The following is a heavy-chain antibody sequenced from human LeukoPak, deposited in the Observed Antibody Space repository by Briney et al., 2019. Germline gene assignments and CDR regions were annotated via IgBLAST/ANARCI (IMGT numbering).Heavy chain of an antibody. Sequence: GRSLRPSCAASGFTFSSYGMHWVRQAPGKGLEWVAFISYDGSNKYYADSVKGRFTISRDNSKNTLYLQMNSLRAEDTAMYYCAKEAAYCGGDCYSGSDYWGQGTLVTVSS. CDR1: GFTFSSYG. CDR2: ISYDGSNK. J-gene: IGHJ4*02. V-gene: IGHV3-30*18. CDR3: AKEAAYCGGDCYSGSDY. D-gene: IGHD2-21*02.